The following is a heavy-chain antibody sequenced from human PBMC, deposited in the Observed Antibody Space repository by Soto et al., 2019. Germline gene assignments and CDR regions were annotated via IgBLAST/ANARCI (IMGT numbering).Heavy chain of an antibody. CDR1: GESISSSNW. CDR3: ARANDFWSGPNGMDV. Sequence: AETLARTFAVSGESISSSNWWSWVRQPPWKVLEWIGEIYHSGKTKYNPSLKSRVTISVDKSKNKFSLKMNSVTAADTAVYYCARANDFWSGPNGMDVWGQGTTVTVS. D-gene: IGHD3-3*01. J-gene: IGHJ6*01. V-gene: IGHV4-4*02. CDR2: IYHSGKT.